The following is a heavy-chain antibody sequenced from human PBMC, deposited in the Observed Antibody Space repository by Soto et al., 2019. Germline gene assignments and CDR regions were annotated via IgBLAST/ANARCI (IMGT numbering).Heavy chain of an antibody. CDR1: GYSFTSYW. V-gene: IGHV5-51*01. J-gene: IGHJ4*02. CDR2: IYPGDSDT. D-gene: IGHD2-21*02. CDR3: ARRHIASKYCGGDCYLDY. Sequence: GESLKISCKGSGYSFTSYWIAWVRQMPGKGLEWMGSIYPGDSDTKYSPSFQGQVTISVDKSITTAYLQWDSLEASDTAIYYCARRHIASKYCGGDCYLDYWGQGTLVTVSS.